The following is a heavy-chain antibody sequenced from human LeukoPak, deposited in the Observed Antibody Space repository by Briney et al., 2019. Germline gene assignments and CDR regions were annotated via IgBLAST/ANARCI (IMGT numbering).Heavy chain of an antibody. J-gene: IGHJ4*02. CDR2: IYYSGAT. V-gene: IGHV4-59*08. Sequence: KPSETLSLTCTVSGGSISNYYWSWILQPPGKGLEWIGHIYYSGATKYNPSLKSRITISVDTSKNQFSLMLSSVTAADTAVYYCARFGITVVRGGKYYFDYWGQGTLVTVSS. CDR1: GGSISNYY. CDR3: ARFGITVVRGGKYYFDY. D-gene: IGHD3-10*01.